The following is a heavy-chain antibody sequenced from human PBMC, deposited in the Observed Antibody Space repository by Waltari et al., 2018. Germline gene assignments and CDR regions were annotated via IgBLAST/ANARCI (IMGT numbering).Heavy chain of an antibody. J-gene: IGHJ5*02. V-gene: IGHV4-34*01. CDR1: GGSFSGYY. Sequence: QVQLQQWGAGLLKPSETLSLTCAVSGGSFSGYYWSWIRQPPGKGLEWIGEINHSGSTNYNPSLKSRVTISVDTSKNQFSLKLSSVTAADTAVYYCARRPRTRRGVIINWFDPWGQGTLVTVSS. CDR3: ARRPRTRRGVIINWFDP. CDR2: INHSGST. D-gene: IGHD3-10*01.